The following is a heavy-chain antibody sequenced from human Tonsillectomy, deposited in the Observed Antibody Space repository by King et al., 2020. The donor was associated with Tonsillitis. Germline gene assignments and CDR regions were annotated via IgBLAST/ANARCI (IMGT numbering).Heavy chain of an antibody. CDR3: ARTSAAADLDY. CDR2: IYYSGRP. CDR1: VGSISSYY. V-gene: IGHV4-59*01. D-gene: IGHD6-13*01. Sequence: QLQESGPGLVKPSETLSLTCTVSVGSISSYYWSWIRQPPGKGLEWIGYIYYSGRPNYNPSLKSRVTISVDTSKNQFSLKLSSVTAADTAVYYCARTSAAADLDYWGQGTLVTVSS. J-gene: IGHJ4*02.